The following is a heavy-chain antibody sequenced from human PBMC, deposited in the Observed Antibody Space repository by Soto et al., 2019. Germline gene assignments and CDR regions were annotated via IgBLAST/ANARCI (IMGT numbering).Heavy chain of an antibody. V-gene: IGHV3-53*01. CDR2: IYSGGST. Sequence: GGSLRLSCVASGFTVSSNYMSWVRQAPGKGLEWVSIIYSGGSTYYADSVKGRFTISRDNSKNTLYLQMNSLRAEDTAVYFCASYSSSAPGDSWGQGTLVTVS. CDR1: GFTVSSNY. CDR3: ASYSSSAPGDS. J-gene: IGHJ4*02. D-gene: IGHD6-6*01.